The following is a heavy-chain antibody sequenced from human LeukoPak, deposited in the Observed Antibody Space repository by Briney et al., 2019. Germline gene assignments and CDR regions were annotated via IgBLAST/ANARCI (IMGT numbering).Heavy chain of an antibody. CDR3: ARSYDSTFKLLFDP. J-gene: IGHJ5*02. CDR1: GGSISSNNYY. Sequence: KTSETLSLTCTVSGGSISSNNYYWGWIRQPPGKGLEWIGYIYYSGSTNYNPSLKSRVTISVDTSKNQFSLKLSSVTAADTAVYYCARSYDSTFKLLFDPWGQGTLVTVSS. D-gene: IGHD3-22*01. CDR2: IYYSGST. V-gene: IGHV4-61*05.